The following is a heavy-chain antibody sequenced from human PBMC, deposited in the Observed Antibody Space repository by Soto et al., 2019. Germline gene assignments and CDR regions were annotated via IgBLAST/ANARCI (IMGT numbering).Heavy chain of an antibody. CDR1: GFTLGTYA. CDR3: AKGSSASRPYFFDY. J-gene: IGHJ4*02. Sequence: EGSLRLSCAASGFTLGTYAMSWVRQAPGKGLEWVAAISGSGGSTYYADSVKGRFTISRDNSKTTLYLQMNSLRADDTAVYYCAKGSSASRPYFFDYWGQGSLVTVSS. V-gene: IGHV3-23*01. D-gene: IGHD6-19*01. CDR2: ISGSGGST.